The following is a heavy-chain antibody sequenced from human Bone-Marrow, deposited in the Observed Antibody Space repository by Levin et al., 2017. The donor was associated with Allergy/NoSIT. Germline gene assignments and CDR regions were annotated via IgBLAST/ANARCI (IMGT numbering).Heavy chain of an antibody. V-gene: IGHV4-39*07. D-gene: IGHD5-12*01. CDR3: AREVAYDGPSDYSGMDV. Sequence: SQTLSLTCTVSGGSISSSSYYWGWIRQPPGKGLEWIGTIYYSGSTYYNPSLKSRVTLPIDMSKNQFSLKLSSVTAADTAVYYCAREVAYDGPSDYSGMDVWGQGTTVTVSS. CDR2: IYYSGST. CDR1: GGSISSSSYY. J-gene: IGHJ6*02.